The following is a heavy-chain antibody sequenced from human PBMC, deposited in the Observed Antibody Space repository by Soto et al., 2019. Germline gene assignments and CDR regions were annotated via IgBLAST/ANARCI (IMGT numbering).Heavy chain of an antibody. J-gene: IGHJ6*02. Sequence: SETLSLTCTVSGASISSNTYYWAWIRRPPGKGLECIGSIYYSGSTNYNPSLKSRVTISVDTSKNQFSLKLSSVTAADTAVHYCARGGYYYGMDVWGQGTTVTVSS. CDR1: GASISSNTYY. V-gene: IGHV4-39*07. CDR2: IYYSGST. CDR3: ARGGYYYGMDV.